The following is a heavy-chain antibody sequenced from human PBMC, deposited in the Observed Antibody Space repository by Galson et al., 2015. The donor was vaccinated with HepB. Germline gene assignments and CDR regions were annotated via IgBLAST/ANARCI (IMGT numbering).Heavy chain of an antibody. CDR2: IRSKANSYAT. D-gene: IGHD3-22*01. J-gene: IGHJ3*02. Sequence: SLRLSCAASGFTFSGSAMHWVRQASGKGLEWVGRIRSKANSYATTYAASVKGRFTISRDDSKNTAYLQMNSLKTEDTAVYYCTTLKYYYYDSSGYHDAFDIWGQGTMVTVSS. CDR3: TTLKYYYYDSSGYHDAFDI. CDR1: GFTFSGSA. V-gene: IGHV3-73*01.